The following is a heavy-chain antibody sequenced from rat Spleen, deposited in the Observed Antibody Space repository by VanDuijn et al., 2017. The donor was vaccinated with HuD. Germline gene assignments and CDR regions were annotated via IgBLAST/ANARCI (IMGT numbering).Heavy chain of an antibody. CDR3: ARHEVYYYDGTYYPGGFDY. CDR1: GFTFNNYW. D-gene: IGHD1-12*02. V-gene: IGHV5-31*01. J-gene: IGHJ2*01. Sequence: EVQLVESGGGLVQPGRSLKLSCVASGFTFNNYWMTWIRQAPGKGLEWVASITNTGGSIYYPDSVKGRFTISRDPAQNTLYLQMNSLRSEDTATYYCARHEVYYYDGTYYPGGFDYWGQGVMVTVSS. CDR2: ITNTGGSI.